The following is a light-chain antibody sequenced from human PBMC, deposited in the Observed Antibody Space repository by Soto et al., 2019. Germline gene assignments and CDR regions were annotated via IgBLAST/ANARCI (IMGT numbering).Light chain of an antibody. CDR3: QQYNTYST. Sequence: DIHMTHSPSTLSSSLVDRVAITCRASQSISSWLAWYQQKPGKAPKLLIYDASSLESGVPSRFSGSGSGTEFTLTISSLQPDDFATYYCQQYNTYSTFGQGTRLEIK. CDR2: DAS. CDR1: QSISSW. V-gene: IGKV1-5*01. J-gene: IGKJ5*01.